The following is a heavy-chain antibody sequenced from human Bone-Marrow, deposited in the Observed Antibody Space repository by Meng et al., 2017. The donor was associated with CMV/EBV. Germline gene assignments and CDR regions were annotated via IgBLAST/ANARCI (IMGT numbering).Heavy chain of an antibody. J-gene: IGHJ6*02. CDR3: ARARSGGRYYYGMDV. V-gene: IGHV4-39*07. CDR2: IYFTGST. D-gene: IGHD1-26*01. CDR1: GGSIRSSSYY. Sequence: GSLRLSCTVSGGSIRSSSYYWGCIRQPPGKGLEWIGSIYFTGSTYYNPSLKSRVTISVDTSKNQFSLKLSSVTAADTAVYYCARARSGGRYYYGMDVWGQGTTVTVSS.